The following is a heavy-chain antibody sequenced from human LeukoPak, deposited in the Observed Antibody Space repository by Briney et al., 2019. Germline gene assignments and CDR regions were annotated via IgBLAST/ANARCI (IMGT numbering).Heavy chain of an antibody. CDR3: ARDPADSGWYFDH. D-gene: IGHD6-19*01. CDR1: GFTFSDYR. V-gene: IGHV3-48*02. CDR2: ISRSGSII. Sequence: GGSLRLSCVASGFTFSDYRMTWVRQAPGKGLEWVSYISRSGSIIYYADSVKGRFIVSRDNAKNPLYLQMNSLRDEDTAVYYCARDPADSGWYFDHWGPGTLVTVSS. J-gene: IGHJ4*02.